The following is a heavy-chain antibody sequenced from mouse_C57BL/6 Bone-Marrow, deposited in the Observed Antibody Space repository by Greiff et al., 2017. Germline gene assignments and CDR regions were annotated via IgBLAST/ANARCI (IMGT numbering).Heavy chain of an antibody. V-gene: IGHV2-9*01. CDR1: GFSLTSYG. J-gene: IGHJ4*01. Sequence: VMLVESGPGLVAPSQSLSITCTVSGFSLTSYGVDWVRQPPGKGLEWLGVIWGGGSTNYNSALMSRLSISKDNSKSQVFLKMNSLQTDDTAMYYCAKHTYDGYSYYYAMDYWGQGTSVTVSS. CDR3: AKHTYDGYSYYYAMDY. CDR2: IWGGGST. D-gene: IGHD2-3*01.